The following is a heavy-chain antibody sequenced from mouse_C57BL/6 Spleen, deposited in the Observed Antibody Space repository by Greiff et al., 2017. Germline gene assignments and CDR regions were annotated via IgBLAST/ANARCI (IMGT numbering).Heavy chain of an antibody. D-gene: IGHD2-1*01. CDR2: IRNKANNHAT. V-gene: IGHV6-6*01. CDR3: TRPYGNYVGWFAY. CDR1: GFTFSDAW. Sequence: LVESGGGLVQPGGSMKLSCAASGFTFSDAWMDWVRQSPEKGLEWVAEIRNKANNHATYYAESVKGRFTISRDDSKSSVYLQMNSLRAEDTGIYYCTRPYGNYVGWFAYGGQGTLVTVSA. J-gene: IGHJ3*01.